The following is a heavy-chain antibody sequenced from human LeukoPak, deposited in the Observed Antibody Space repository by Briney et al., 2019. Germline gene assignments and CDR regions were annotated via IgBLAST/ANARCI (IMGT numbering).Heavy chain of an antibody. V-gene: IGHV3-23*01. CDR2: ISGSGGST. D-gene: IGHD5-12*01. CDR1: GFTLSSYG. Sequence: GGTLRLSCAASGFTLSSYGMSWVRQAPGKGLEWVSAISGSGGSTYYADSVKGRFTISRDNSKNTLYLQMNSLGAEDTAVYYCARRTGGYDCLDYWGQGTLVTVSS. CDR3: ARRTGGYDCLDY. J-gene: IGHJ4*02.